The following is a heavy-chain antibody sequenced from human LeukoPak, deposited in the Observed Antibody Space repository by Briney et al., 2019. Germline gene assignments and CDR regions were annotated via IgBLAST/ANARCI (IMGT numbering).Heavy chain of an antibody. CDR3: AREVAAAGLDY. CDR1: GGSFSGYY. CDR2: IYYSGST. V-gene: IGHV4-59*01. Sequence: SETLSLTCAVYGGSFSGYYWSWIRQPPGKGLEWIGYIYYSGSTNYNPSLKSRVTISVDTSKNQFSLKLSSVTAADTAVYYCAREVAAAGLDYWGQGTLVTVSS. J-gene: IGHJ4*02. D-gene: IGHD6-13*01.